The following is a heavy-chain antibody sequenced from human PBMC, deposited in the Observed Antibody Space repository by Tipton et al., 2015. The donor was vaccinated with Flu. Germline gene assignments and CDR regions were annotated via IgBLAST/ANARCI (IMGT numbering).Heavy chain of an antibody. Sequence: LRLSCTVSGGSIISSSFYWGWIRQPPGKGLEWIGNIYYSGNTYYNPPLKSRVTVSVDTSKNQLSLKLTSVTAADTALYYCARSGNYLYFNAMDVWGQGTTVTVTS. D-gene: IGHD1-26*01. V-gene: IGHV4-39*07. CDR2: IYYSGNT. J-gene: IGHJ6*02. CDR3: ARSGNYLYFNAMDV. CDR1: GGSIISSSFY.